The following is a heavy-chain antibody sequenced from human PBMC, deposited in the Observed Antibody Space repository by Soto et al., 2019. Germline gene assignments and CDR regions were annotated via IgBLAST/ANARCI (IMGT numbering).Heavy chain of an antibody. CDR3: AREDFSSSGYYPVRY. Sequence: ASVKVSCKASGFPFTTYAFQWVRQAPGQRLEWMGWINPDNGNTKYSQNFQGRVAFTRDTSATTVYMELSSLESEDTAIYYCAREDFSSSGYYPVRYWGQGTQVTVSS. CDR1: GFPFTTYA. D-gene: IGHD6-19*01. J-gene: IGHJ4*02. CDR2: INPDNGNT. V-gene: IGHV1-3*01.